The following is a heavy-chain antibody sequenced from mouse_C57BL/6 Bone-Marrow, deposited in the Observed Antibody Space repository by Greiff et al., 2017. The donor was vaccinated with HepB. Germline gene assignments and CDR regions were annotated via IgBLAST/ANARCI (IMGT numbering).Heavy chain of an antibody. CDR3: ARDPASSGYLFFAY. J-gene: IGHJ3*01. V-gene: IGHV1-54*01. CDR1: GYAFTNYL. D-gene: IGHD3-2*02. CDR2: INPGSGGT. Sequence: QVQLKESGAELVRPGTSVKVSCKASGYAFTNYLIEWVKQRPGQGLEWIGVINPGSGGTNYNEKFKGKATLTADKSSSTAYMQLSSLTSEDSAVYFCARDPASSGYLFFAYWGQGTLVTVSA.